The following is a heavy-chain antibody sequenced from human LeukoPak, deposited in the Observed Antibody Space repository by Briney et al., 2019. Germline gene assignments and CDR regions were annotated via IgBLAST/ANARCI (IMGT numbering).Heavy chain of an antibody. Sequence: GGSLRLSCAASGFTFNNYWMSWVRQVPGKGLQWVANIKQDGSAKFYVDSVKGRFTIARDNTKNSLYLRMNSLRVEDTAVCYCARGDFSDYGDYVDAFDIWGQGTMVTVSS. CDR1: GFTFNNYW. CDR2: IKQDGSAK. J-gene: IGHJ3*02. D-gene: IGHD4-17*01. V-gene: IGHV3-7*01. CDR3: ARGDFSDYGDYVDAFDI.